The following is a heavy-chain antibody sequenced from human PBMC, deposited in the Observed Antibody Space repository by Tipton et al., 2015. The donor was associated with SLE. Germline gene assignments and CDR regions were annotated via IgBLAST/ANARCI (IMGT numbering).Heavy chain of an antibody. J-gene: IGHJ5*02. Sequence: TLSLTCTVSGGSISSGGYYWSWIRQHPGKGLEWIGYIYYSGSTYYNPSLKRRVTISVDTSKNQFSLKLSSVTAADTAVYYCAGDYGGNWFDPWGQGTLVTVSS. D-gene: IGHD4-23*01. CDR1: GGSISSGGYY. V-gene: IGHV4-31*03. CDR2: IYYSGST. CDR3: AGDYGGNWFDP.